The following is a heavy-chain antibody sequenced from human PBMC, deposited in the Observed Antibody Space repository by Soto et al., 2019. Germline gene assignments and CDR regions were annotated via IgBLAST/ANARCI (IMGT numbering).Heavy chain of an antibody. D-gene: IGHD2-15*01. CDR2: IYHSGNT. J-gene: IGHJ5*02. CDR1: GGSISSTNW. V-gene: IGHV4-4*02. Sequence: QVQLQESGPRLVKPSGTLSLTCAVSGGSISSTNWWTWVRQPPGKGLEWIGEIYHSGNTNYNPSLKSRVNISVDRYKNQFSLNVNSVTAADTAIYYCARQSRGHCSGGSCYSVSFDPWGQGALVTVSS. CDR3: ARQSRGHCSGGSCYSVSFDP.